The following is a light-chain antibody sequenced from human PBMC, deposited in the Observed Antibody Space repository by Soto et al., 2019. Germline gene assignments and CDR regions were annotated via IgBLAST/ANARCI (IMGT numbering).Light chain of an antibody. CDR2: GAS. Sequence: EIVLTQSPGTLSLSPGKRVTLSCRASQSISSTYLAWYQQKPGQAPRLLIYGASSRATGIPDRFSGSGSGTDFPLTISRLETEDSAVYYWQQYDSPPRTFGEGTKVEVQ. CDR1: QSISSTY. V-gene: IGKV3-20*01. CDR3: QQYDSPPRT. J-gene: IGKJ1*01.